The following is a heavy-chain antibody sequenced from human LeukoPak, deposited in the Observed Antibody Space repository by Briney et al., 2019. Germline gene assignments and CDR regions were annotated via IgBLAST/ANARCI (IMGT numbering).Heavy chain of an antibody. Sequence: GGSLRLSCTASGFTFGDYAMSWFRQAPGKGLEWVGFIRSKAYGGTTEYAASVKGRFTISRDDSKSIAYLQMNSLKTEDTAVYYRSQQLVPGGLNWGQGTLVTVSS. CDR2: IRSKAYGGTT. CDR1: GFTFGDYA. CDR3: SQQLVPGGLN. D-gene: IGHD6-13*01. J-gene: IGHJ4*02. V-gene: IGHV3-49*03.